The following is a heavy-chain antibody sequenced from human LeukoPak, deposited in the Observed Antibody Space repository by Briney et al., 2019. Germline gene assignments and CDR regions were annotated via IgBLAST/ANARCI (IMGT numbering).Heavy chain of an antibody. CDR2: ISADGIDK. D-gene: IGHD6-19*01. CDR3: AKSSGWYSGMDV. J-gene: IGHJ6*02. Sequence: PGGSLRLSCAASGFPFSNYGMHWVRQAPGKGLEWVAVISADGIDKYYADSVKGRFTISRDNSKNTLDLQMNSLRAEDTAVYYCAKSSGWYSGMDVWGQGTTVTVSS. V-gene: IGHV3-30*18. CDR1: GFPFSNYG.